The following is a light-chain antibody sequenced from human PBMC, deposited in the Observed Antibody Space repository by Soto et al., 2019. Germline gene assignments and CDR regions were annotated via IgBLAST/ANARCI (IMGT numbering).Light chain of an antibody. Sequence: QAVVTQSPSASASLGASVKLTCTLSSGHSSYAIAWHQQQPEKGPRYLMKLNSDGSHSKGDGIPDRFSGSSSGAERYLPISSLQSEDEADYYCQTWGTGIRVFGGGTKVTVL. J-gene: IGLJ2*01. V-gene: IGLV4-69*01. CDR1: SGHSSYA. CDR2: LNSDGSH. CDR3: QTWGTGIRV.